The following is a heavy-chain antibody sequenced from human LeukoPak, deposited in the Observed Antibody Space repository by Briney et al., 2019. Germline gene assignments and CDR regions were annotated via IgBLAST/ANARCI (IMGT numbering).Heavy chain of an antibody. J-gene: IGHJ4*02. D-gene: IGHD1-1*01. CDR1: GFTFSSHW. CDR2: INNDGSST. CDR3: ARHYQLDH. V-gene: IGHV3-74*01. Sequence: GGPLRLSCAVSGFTFSSHWMLWVRQVPGKGLVWVSQINNDGSSTTYADSVKGRFTISRDNAKNTLYLQMNSLRAEDTAVYYCARHYQLDHWGQGTLVTVSS.